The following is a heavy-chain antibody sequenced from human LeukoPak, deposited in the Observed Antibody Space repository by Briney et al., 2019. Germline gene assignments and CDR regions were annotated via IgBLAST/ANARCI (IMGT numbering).Heavy chain of an antibody. D-gene: IGHD3-22*01. CDR3: ARGRHDITMIVVAMTSVSYYLDV. CDR2: INPSGST. J-gene: IGHJ6*03. V-gene: IGHV4-34*01. CDR1: GGSFSGYH. Sequence: SETLSLTCAVYGGSFSGYHWTWIRQSPGKGLEWIGDINPSGSTYYNPSLKSRLTISVDTSKNQFSLKLRSVTAADTAVYCCARGRHDITMIVVAMTSVSYYLDVWGKGTTVTVS.